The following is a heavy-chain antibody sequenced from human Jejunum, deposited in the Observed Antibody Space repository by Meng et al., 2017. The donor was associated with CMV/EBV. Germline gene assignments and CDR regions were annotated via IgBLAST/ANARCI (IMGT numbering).Heavy chain of an antibody. CDR2: YYSGST. V-gene: IGHV4-59*01. CDR3: ARGPKASSWYHFDY. J-gene: IGHJ4*02. CDR1: GASISNYY. Sequence: TVSGASISNYYWGWIRQSPEKGLEWIVYYSGSTNYHPSLRSRVTMALDTSKNQLSLRLSFVTVEDTAVYYCARGPKASSWYHFDYWGQGMRGTVSS. D-gene: IGHD6-13*01.